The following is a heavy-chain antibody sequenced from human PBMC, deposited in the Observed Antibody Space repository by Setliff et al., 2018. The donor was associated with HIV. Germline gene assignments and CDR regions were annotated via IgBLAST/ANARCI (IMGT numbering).Heavy chain of an antibody. J-gene: IGHJ4*02. CDR3: AKTQGSNAFDY. CDR2: IRFDGSYK. Sequence: GGSLRLSCAASGFTFSNFGMHWVRQAPGKGLEWVTFIRFDGSYKYYADSVKGRFTISRDNSKNTLYLQMNSLRVEDTAVYYCAKTQGSNAFDYWGQGTLVTVSS. V-gene: IGHV3-30*02. CDR1: GFTFSNFG. D-gene: IGHD2-8*01.